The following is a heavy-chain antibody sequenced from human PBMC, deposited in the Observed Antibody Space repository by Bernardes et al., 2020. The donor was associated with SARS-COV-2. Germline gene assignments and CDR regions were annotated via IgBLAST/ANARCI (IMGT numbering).Heavy chain of an antibody. CDR1: GGSISSSSYY. J-gene: IGHJ2*01. CDR3: ARYPALGLDWYFDP. V-gene: IGHV4-61*05. Sequence: SETLSLTCTVSGGSISSSSYYWGWIRQPPGKGLEWIGYISYSGNTKYNPYIPSLNSRVTISLDTSKNQFSLRLTSVTAADTAVYYCARYPALGLDWYFDPWGRGTLVTVSS. CDR2: ISYSGNT. D-gene: IGHD2-2*01.